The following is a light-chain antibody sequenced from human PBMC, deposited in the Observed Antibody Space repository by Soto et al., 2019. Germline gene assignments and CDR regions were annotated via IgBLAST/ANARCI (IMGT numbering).Light chain of an antibody. CDR2: GNF. Sequence: QPVLTQPPSVSGAPGQRVTISCAGSASNIGASYDVHWYQQVPGTAPKLLIYGNFNRPSGVPDRFSGSKSGTSASLAITGLQAEDEADYYCQSYDYSLSGVLFGGGTKVTVL. J-gene: IGLJ2*01. V-gene: IGLV1-40*01. CDR3: QSYDYSLSGVL. CDR1: ASNIGASYD.